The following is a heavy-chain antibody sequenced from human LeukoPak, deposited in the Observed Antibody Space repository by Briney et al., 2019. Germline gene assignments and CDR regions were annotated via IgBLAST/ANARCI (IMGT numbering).Heavy chain of an antibody. D-gene: IGHD4-23*01. Sequence: GGSLRLSCAASGFTFDDYTMHWVRQAPGKGLEWVSLISWDGGSTYYADSVKGRFTISRDNAKNSLYLQMNSLRAEDTAVYYCAGTVVGPPRAGFYFDYWGQGTLVTVSS. CDR1: GFTFDDYT. V-gene: IGHV3-43*01. J-gene: IGHJ4*02. CDR2: ISWDGGST. CDR3: AGTVVGPPRAGFYFDY.